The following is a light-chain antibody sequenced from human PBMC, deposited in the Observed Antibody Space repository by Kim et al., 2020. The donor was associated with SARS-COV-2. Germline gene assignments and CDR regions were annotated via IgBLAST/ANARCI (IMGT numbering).Light chain of an antibody. Sequence: AIQMTQSPPSLSASVGDRVTITCRASQGLRNDLDWYQQKPGKAPNLLIYATSSLHSGVPSRFSGSGSGTEFTLTISSLQPEDFATYCCLQDYNYLQFGLGTKVDIK. J-gene: IGKJ1*01. V-gene: IGKV1-6*01. CDR2: ATS. CDR3: LQDYNYLQ. CDR1: QGLRND.